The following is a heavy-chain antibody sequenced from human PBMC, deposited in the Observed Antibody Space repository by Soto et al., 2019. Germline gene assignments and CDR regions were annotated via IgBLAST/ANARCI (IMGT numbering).Heavy chain of an antibody. V-gene: IGHV1-18*01. CDR1: GYTFFTYD. CDR2: ISTYSGDT. Sequence: GASVKVSCKASGYTFFTYDISWVRQAPGQGLGWMGWISTYSGDTKYAQKFQGRVTMTTDTSTTTAYLELRSLRSGDTAVYYCARHHGPTTSENWFDPWGQGTLVTVSS. D-gene: IGHD5-12*01. CDR3: ARHHGPTTSENWFDP. J-gene: IGHJ5*02.